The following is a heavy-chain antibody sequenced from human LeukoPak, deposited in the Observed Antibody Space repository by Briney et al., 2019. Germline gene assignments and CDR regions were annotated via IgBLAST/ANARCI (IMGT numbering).Heavy chain of an antibody. Sequence: ASVKVSCKASGGTFISYAISRVRQAPGQGLEWMGGIIPIFGTANYAQKFQGRVTITADESTSTAYMELSSLRSEDTAVYYCARVAKYCGGDCAFYGMDVWGQGTTVTVSS. CDR1: GGTFISYA. CDR2: IIPIFGTA. CDR3: ARVAKYCGGDCAFYGMDV. J-gene: IGHJ6*02. D-gene: IGHD2-21*02. V-gene: IGHV1-69*13.